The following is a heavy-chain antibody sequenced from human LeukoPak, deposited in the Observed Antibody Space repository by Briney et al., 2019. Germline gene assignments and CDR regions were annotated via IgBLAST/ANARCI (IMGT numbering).Heavy chain of an antibody. Sequence: SETLSLTCTVSGGSISIYYWSWIRQPPGKGLEWIGYIYYSGSTNYNPSLKSRVTISVDTSKNQFSLKLSSVTAADTAVYYCARSVSSGYYYVNAFDIWGQGTMVTVSS. CDR3: ARSVSSGYYYVNAFDI. D-gene: IGHD3-22*01. CDR2: IYYSGST. CDR1: GGSISIYY. V-gene: IGHV4-59*01. J-gene: IGHJ3*02.